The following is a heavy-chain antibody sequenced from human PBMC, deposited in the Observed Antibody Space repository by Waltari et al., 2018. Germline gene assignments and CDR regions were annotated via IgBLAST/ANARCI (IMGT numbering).Heavy chain of an antibody. Sequence: QVQLVQSGAEVKKPGSSVKVSCKASGGTFSSYAISWVRQAPGQGLEWRGGIIPIFGTANYAQKFQGRVTITTDESTSTAYMELSSLRSEDTAVYYCAFSGRGGDYYYYYYMDVWGKGTTVTVSS. D-gene: IGHD3-10*01. CDR1: GGTFSSYA. CDR2: IIPIFGTA. J-gene: IGHJ6*03. V-gene: IGHV1-69*05. CDR3: AFSGRGGDYYYYYYMDV.